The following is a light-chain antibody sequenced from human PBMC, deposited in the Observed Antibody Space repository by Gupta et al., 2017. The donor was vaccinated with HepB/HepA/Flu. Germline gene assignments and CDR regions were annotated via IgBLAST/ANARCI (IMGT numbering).Light chain of an antibody. CDR3: GTWDSSLSAWV. Sequence: QSVLTQPPSVSAAPGQKVTISCSGSSSNIANNYVSWYQQLPGTAPKLLIYENNLRPSGVPGRFSASKSGTSATLGITGLQTGDEADYYCGTWDSSLSAWVFGGGTKVTVL. V-gene: IGLV1-51*02. CDR1: SSNIANNY. CDR2: ENN. J-gene: IGLJ3*02.